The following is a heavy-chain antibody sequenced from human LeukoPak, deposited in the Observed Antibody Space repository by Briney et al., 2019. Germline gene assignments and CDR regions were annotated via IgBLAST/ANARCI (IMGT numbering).Heavy chain of an antibody. Sequence: GSNKYYADSVKGRFTISRDNSKNTLYLQMNSLRAEDTAVYYCAKGWRVSDPWGQGTLVTVSS. CDR3: AKGWRVSDP. CDR2: GSNK. J-gene: IGHJ5*02. D-gene: IGHD1-1*01. V-gene: IGHV3-30*02.